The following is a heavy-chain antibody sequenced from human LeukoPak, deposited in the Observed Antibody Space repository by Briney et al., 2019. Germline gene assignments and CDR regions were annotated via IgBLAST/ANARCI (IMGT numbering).Heavy chain of an antibody. Sequence: PPENLALTCTVPGGSISSSYWSWIRQPPGKGLEWIGYIHYSGSTNYNPSLKSRATISVETSKNHFALKLSSVTAADTAVYYCAKLGRRDAYSYFDYWGQGTLVTVSS. V-gene: IGHV4-59*08. D-gene: IGHD5-24*01. CDR2: IHYSGST. J-gene: IGHJ4*02. CDR1: GGSISSSY. CDR3: AKLGRRDAYSYFDY.